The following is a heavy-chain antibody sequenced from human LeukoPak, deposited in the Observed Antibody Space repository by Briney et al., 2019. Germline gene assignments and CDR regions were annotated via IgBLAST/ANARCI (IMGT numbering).Heavy chain of an antibody. D-gene: IGHD1-26*01. V-gene: IGHV3-23*01. CDR2: VSASGDNT. Sequence: GGSLRLSCAASGFTFSSYAMSWVRQVPGKGLEWVSAVSASGDNTYYRESVKGRFTISRDNSKNTLYLQMSSLSAEDTAVYFCEKETWASNFYSLFKSWGQGTLVTVSS. J-gene: IGHJ5*02. CDR3: EKETWASNFYSLFKS. CDR1: GFTFSSYA.